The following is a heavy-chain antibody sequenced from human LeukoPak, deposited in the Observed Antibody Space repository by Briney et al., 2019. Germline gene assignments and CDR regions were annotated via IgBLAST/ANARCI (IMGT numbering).Heavy chain of an antibody. V-gene: IGHV3-9*01. CDR1: GFTFDDYA. CDR2: ISWNSGSI. J-gene: IGHJ5*02. Sequence: PGRSLRLSCAASGFTFDDYAMHWVRQAPGKGLEWVSGISWNSGSIGYADSVKGRFTISRDNTKNSLYLQLNSLRPEDTALYYCAGNGWGNNWFDPWGQGTLVTVAS. D-gene: IGHD3-16*01. CDR3: AGNGWGNNWFDP.